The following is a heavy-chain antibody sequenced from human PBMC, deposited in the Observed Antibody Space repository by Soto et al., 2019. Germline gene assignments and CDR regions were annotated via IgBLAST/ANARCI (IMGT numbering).Heavy chain of an antibody. J-gene: IGHJ4*02. Sequence: KFQGRVTITRDTSASTAYMELSSLRSEDTAVYYCARDLGGWTDYWGQGTLVTVSS. CDR3: ARDLGGWTDY. V-gene: IGHV1-3*01. D-gene: IGHD6-19*01.